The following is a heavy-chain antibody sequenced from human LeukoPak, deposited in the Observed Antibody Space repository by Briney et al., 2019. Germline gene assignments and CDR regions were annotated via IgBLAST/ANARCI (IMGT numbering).Heavy chain of an antibody. CDR1: GFTFNNNW. V-gene: IGHV3-74*01. CDR3: ARDLSFGAPCNWFDP. D-gene: IGHD3-10*01. J-gene: IGHJ5*02. Sequence: GGSLRLSCVASGFTFNNNWMHWVRQAPGKGLVWVSRINNDGSTTSYADSVKGRFTISRDNAKNTLYLQMNNLRAEDTAVYYCARDLSFGAPCNWFDPWGQGTLVTVSS. CDR2: INNDGSTT.